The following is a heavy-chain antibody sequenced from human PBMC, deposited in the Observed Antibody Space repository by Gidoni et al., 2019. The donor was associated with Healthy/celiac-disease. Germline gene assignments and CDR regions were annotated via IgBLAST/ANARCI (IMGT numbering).Heavy chain of an antibody. V-gene: IGHV4-59*01. Sequence: QLQLQESGPGLVKPSETLSLTCTVSGGSISSYYWRWIRQPPGKGLEWIGYIYYSGSTNYNPSLKSRVTISVDTSKNQFSLKLSYVTAADTAVYYCERDTTMGRYGMDVWGQGTTVTVSS. CDR1: GGSISSYY. CDR2: IYYSGST. D-gene: IGHD3-10*01. J-gene: IGHJ6*02. CDR3: ERDTTMGRYGMDV.